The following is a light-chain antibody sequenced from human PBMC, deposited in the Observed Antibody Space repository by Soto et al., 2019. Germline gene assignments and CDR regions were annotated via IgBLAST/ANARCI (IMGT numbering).Light chain of an antibody. CDR1: SSDVGGYYS. CDR2: DVT. CDR3: SSYTSSSNDV. V-gene: IGLV2-14*01. Sequence: QSALTQPASVSGSPGQSITISCTGTSSDVGGYYSVSWYQQHPGKAPKLMIYDVTNRPSGVSNRFSGSKSGNTASLTISGRPAEDEADYYCSSYTSSSNDVFGTGTKVTVL. J-gene: IGLJ1*01.